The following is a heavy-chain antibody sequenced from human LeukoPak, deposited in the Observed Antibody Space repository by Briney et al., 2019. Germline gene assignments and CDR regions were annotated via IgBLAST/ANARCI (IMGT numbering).Heavy chain of an antibody. J-gene: IGHJ3*02. CDR2: ISYDGSNK. Sequence: GRSLRLSCAASGFTFSSYAMHWVRQAPGKGLEWAAVISYDGSNKCYADSVKGRFTISRDIAKNSLYLQMNSLRAEDTAVYFCAREGALTVTKDAFDIWGQGTMVTVSS. D-gene: IGHD4-17*01. CDR1: GFTFSSYA. CDR3: AREGALTVTKDAFDI. V-gene: IGHV3-30*04.